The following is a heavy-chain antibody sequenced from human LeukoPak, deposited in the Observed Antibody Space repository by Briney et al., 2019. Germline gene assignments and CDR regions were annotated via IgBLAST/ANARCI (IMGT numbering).Heavy chain of an antibody. CDR3: ARGGWFDP. V-gene: IGHV4-34*01. CDR2: INHSGST. CDR1: GGSFSGYY. Sequence: SETLSLTCAVYGGSFSGYYWSWIRQPPGKGLEWIGEINHSGSTDYNPSLKSRVTISVDTSKNQFSLKLSSVTAADTAVYYCARGGWFDPWGQGTLVTVSS. J-gene: IGHJ5*02.